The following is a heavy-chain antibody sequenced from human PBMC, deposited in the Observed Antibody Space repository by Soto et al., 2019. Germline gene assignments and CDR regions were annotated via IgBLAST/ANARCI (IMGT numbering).Heavy chain of an antibody. CDR1: GFSLSTSGMC. D-gene: IGHD6-13*01. Sequence: GPTLVNPTQTLTLTCTFSGFSLSTSGMCVSWIRQPPGKALEWLALIDWDDDKYYSTSLKTRLTISKDTSKNQVVLTMTNMDPVDTATYYCARIIRYSSSWYGFAYWGQGTLVTVSS. CDR2: IDWDDDK. V-gene: IGHV2-70*01. J-gene: IGHJ4*02. CDR3: ARIIRYSSSWYGFAY.